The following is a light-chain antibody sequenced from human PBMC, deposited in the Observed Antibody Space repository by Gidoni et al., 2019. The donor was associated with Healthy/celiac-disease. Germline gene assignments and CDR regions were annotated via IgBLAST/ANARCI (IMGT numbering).Light chain of an antibody. V-gene: IGLV1-44*01. CDR1: SPNIGSNT. CDR3: AAWDDSLNGVV. CDR2: SNN. J-gene: IGLJ2*01. Sequence: QSVLTQPPSPSGTPGQRVTISCSGSSPNIGSNTVNWYQQLPGPAPKLLIYSNNQRPSGVPDRFSGSKSGTSASLAISGLQSEDEADYYCAAWDDSLNGVVFGGGTKLTVL.